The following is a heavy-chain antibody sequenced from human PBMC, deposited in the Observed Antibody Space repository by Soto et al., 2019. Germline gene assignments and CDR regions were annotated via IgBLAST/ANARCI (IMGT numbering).Heavy chain of an antibody. CDR3: ARSRNSAVADSFDF. CDR2: ISRDGKNK. J-gene: IGHJ4*02. Sequence: VGSLRLSCAGSGFTFSRYAIHWVRQAPGKGLEWVAVISRDGKNKYYVDSVKGRFTVSRDDSQNTLYLHMNGLRREDTAVYYCARSRNSAVADSFDFWGQGTLVTVSS. CDR1: GFTFSRYA. V-gene: IGHV3-30*04. D-gene: IGHD3-10*01.